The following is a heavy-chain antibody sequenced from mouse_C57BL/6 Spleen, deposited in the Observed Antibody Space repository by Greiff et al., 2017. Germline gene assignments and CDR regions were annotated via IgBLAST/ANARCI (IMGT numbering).Heavy chain of an antibody. CDR2: IDPETGGT. J-gene: IGHJ1*03. CDR3: TRDYSNYFWYFDV. V-gene: IGHV1-15*01. CDR1: GYTFTDYE. D-gene: IGHD2-5*01. Sequence: VQLQQSGAELVRPGASVTLSCKASGYTFTDYEMHWVKQTPVHGLEWIGAIDPETGGTAYNQKFKGKAILTADKSSSTAYMELRSLTSEDSAVYYCTRDYSNYFWYFDVWGTGTTVTVSS.